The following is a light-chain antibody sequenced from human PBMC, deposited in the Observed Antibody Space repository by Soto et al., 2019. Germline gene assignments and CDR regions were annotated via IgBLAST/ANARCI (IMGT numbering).Light chain of an antibody. V-gene: IGKV3D-15*01. CDR1: QSISTY. CDR3: QQSYPARA. Sequence: EIVMTQSPATLSVSPGERATLSCRASQSISTYLHWYQQKPGKAPKLLIYAASSMPTGVPARFTGSGSGTDFTLTISSLQPEDFATYYCQQSYPARAFGQGTKVDIK. J-gene: IGKJ1*01. CDR2: AAS.